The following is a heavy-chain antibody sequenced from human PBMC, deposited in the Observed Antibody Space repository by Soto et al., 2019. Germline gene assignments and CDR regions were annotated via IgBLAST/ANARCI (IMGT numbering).Heavy chain of an antibody. D-gene: IGHD2-15*01. CDR3: AEDPARYCSGGSCYFHLFDY. J-gene: IGHJ4*02. Sequence: GGSLRLSCAASGFTFSSYAMSWVRQAPGKGLEWVSAISGSGGSTYYADSVKGRFTISRDNSKNTLYLQMNSLRAEDTAVYYCAEDPARYCSGGSCYFHLFDYWGQGTLVTVSS. CDR2: ISGSGGST. CDR1: GFTFSSYA. V-gene: IGHV3-23*01.